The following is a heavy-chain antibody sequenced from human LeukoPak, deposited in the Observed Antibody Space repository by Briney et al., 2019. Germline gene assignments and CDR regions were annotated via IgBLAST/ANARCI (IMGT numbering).Heavy chain of an antibody. J-gene: IGHJ4*02. CDR1: GFTFDDYA. CDR3: AKAHTYSSSSNYFDY. CDR2: ISWNSGSI. V-gene: IGHV3-9*03. D-gene: IGHD6-6*01. Sequence: GGSLRLSCAASGFTFDDYAMHWVRQAPGKGLEWVSGISWNSGSIGYADSVKGRFTISRDNAKNSLYLQMNSLRAEDMALYYCAKAHTYSSSSNYFDYWGQGTLVTVSS.